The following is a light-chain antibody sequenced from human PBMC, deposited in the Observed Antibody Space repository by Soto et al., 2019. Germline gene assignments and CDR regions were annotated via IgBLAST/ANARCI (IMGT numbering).Light chain of an antibody. J-gene: IGLJ1*01. Sequence: QSALTQPASVSGSPGQSITISCTGTSGDIGSYNRVSWYQQHPGKAPKLIIYEVTDRPSGVSNRFSGSKSGNTASLTISGLQAEDEGEYYCSSYTNINTGACVFGTGTKLTVL. CDR2: EVT. CDR3: SSYTNINTGACV. V-gene: IGLV2-14*01. CDR1: SGDIGSYNR.